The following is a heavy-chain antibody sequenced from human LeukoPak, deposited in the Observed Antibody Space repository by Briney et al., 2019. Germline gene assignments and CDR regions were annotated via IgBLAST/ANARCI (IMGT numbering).Heavy chain of an antibody. CDR3: AIVPEYYYDSSGYYYADY. V-gene: IGHV3-21*01. CDR1: GFTFSSYS. D-gene: IGHD3-22*01. Sequence: GGSLRLSCAASGFTFSSYSMNWVRQAPGKGLEWVSSISSSSSYIYYADSVKGRFTISRDNAKNSLYLQMNSLRAEDTAVYYCAIVPEYYYDSSGYYYADYWGQGTLVTVSS. J-gene: IGHJ4*02. CDR2: ISSSSSYI.